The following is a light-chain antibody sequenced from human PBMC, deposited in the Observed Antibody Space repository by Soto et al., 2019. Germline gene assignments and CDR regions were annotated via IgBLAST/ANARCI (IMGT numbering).Light chain of an antibody. Sequence: DIQMTQSPSSLSASVGDRVTITCRASQAISSSLNWYQQKPGKAPKLLIFAASTLQSGVPSRFSGSGSGTDFTLTISSLQPEDFATYYCQQSYNTPPYTFGLGTKLEIK. V-gene: IGKV1-39*01. CDR2: AAS. CDR1: QAISSS. CDR3: QQSYNTPPYT. J-gene: IGKJ2*01.